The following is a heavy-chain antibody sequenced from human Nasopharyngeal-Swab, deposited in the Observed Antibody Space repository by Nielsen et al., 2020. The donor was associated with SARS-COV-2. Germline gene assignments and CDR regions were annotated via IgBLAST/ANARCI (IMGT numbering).Heavy chain of an antibody. V-gene: IGHV4-31*02. CDR3: AKKIGQGGRFDP. D-gene: IGHD1-26*01. CDR2: IYYSGST. J-gene: IGHJ5*02. Sequence: WIRQPPGKGLEWIGYIYYSGSTYYNPSLKSRLTISVDTSKNQFSLKLSSVTAADTAVYYCAKKIGQGGRFDPWGQGTLVTVSS.